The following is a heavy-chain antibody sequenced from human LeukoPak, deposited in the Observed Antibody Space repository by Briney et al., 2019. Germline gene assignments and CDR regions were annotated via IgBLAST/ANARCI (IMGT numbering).Heavy chain of an antibody. J-gene: IGHJ5*02. CDR2: IYSGGST. D-gene: IGHD1-26*01. CDR1: GFTFSSYW. CDR3: ARAPEWELLHP. V-gene: IGHV3-53*05. Sequence: PGGSLRLSCAASGFTFSSYWMSWVRQAPGKGLEWVSVIYSGGSTYYADSVKGRFTISRDNSKNTLYLQMNSLRAEDTAVYYCARAPEWELLHPWGQGTLVTVSS.